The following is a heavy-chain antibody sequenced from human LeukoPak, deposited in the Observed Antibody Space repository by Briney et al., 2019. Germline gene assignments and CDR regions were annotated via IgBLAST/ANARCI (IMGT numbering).Heavy chain of an antibody. J-gene: IGHJ4*02. D-gene: IGHD6-19*01. CDR1: GGSISSSSYY. CDR2: IYYSGST. CDR3: ARHERVAGNFDY. V-gene: IGHV4-39*01. Sequence: PSETLSLTCTVSGGSISSSSYYWGWIRQPPGKGLEWIGSIYYSGSTYYNPSLKSRVTISVDTSKNQFSLKLSSVTAADTAVYYCARHERVAGNFDYWGQGTLVTVSS.